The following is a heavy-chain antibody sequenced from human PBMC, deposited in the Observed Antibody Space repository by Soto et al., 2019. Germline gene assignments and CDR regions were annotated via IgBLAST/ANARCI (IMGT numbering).Heavy chain of an antibody. J-gene: IGHJ5*02. D-gene: IGHD6-19*01. CDR2: IYWDDDK. Sequence: QITLKESGPTLVKPTQTLTLTCTFSGFSLSTSGVSVGWIRQPPGKALEWLALIYWDDDKRYSPSLKSRLTITKDTSKTQVVLTVTNVDPVDTATYYCAHAYTGSAWFQNWFDPWCQGTLVTVSS. CDR1: GFSLSTSGVS. V-gene: IGHV2-5*02. CDR3: AHAYTGSAWFQNWFDP.